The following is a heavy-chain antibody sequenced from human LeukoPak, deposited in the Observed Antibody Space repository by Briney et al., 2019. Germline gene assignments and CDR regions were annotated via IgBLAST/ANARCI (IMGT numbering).Heavy chain of an antibody. J-gene: IGHJ4*02. V-gene: IGHV1-46*01. CDR1: GYTFTSYY. CDR3: ARDHRVVATITSGYFDY. CDR2: INPSGGST. D-gene: IGHD5-12*01. Sequence: APVKVSCKASGYTFTSYYMHWVRQAPGQGLEWMGIINPSGGSTSYAQKFQGRVTMTRDTSTSTVYMELSSLRSEDAAVYYCARDHRVVATITSGYFDYWGQGTLVTVSS.